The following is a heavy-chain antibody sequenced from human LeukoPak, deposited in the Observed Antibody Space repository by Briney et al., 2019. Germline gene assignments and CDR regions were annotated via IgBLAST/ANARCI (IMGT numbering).Heavy chain of an antibody. CDR2: IYYSGST. D-gene: IGHD3-3*01. Sequence: SETLSLTCTVSGGSISSYYWSWIRQPPGKGLEWIGYIYYSGSTNYNPSLKSRVTISVDTSKNQFSLKLSSVTAADTAVYYCARDKSGVFDYWGQGTLVTASS. CDR1: GGSISSYY. V-gene: IGHV4-59*01. CDR3: ARDKSGVFDY. J-gene: IGHJ4*02.